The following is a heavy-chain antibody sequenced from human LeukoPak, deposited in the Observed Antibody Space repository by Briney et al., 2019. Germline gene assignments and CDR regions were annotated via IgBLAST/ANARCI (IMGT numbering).Heavy chain of an antibody. J-gene: IGHJ3*02. CDR1: GGSISSYY. V-gene: IGHV4-59*01. CDR2: IYYSGST. D-gene: IGHD5-12*01. CDR3: ARDSSGYSGYEGAFDI. Sequence: KPSETLSLTCTASGGSISSYYWSWIRQPPGKGLEWIGYIYYSGSTNYNPSLKSRVTISVDTSKNQFSLKLSPVTAADTAVYYCARDSSGYSGYEGAFDIWGQGTMVTVSS.